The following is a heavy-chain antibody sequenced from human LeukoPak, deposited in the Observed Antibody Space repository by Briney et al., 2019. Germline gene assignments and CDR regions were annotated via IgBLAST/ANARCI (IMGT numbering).Heavy chain of an antibody. V-gene: IGHV3-30-3*01. Sequence: GRSLRLSCAASGITFSSYAMHWVRQAPGKGLEWVAVISYDGSNKYYADSVKGRFTISRDNSKNTLYLQMNSLRAEDTAVYYCARGSSPGVGYFDYWGQGTLVTVSS. CDR1: GITFSSYA. CDR2: ISYDGSNK. D-gene: IGHD2-2*01. CDR3: ARGSSPGVGYFDY. J-gene: IGHJ4*02.